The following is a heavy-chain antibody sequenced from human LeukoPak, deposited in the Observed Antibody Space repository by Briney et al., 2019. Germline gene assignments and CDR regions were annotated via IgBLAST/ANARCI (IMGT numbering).Heavy chain of an antibody. Sequence: GGSLRLSCAAPGFTFDDYAMHWVRQAPGKGLEWVSGISWNSGSIGYADSVKGRFTISRDNAKNSLYLQMNSLRAEDTALYYCAKDKGGSYLGSYYFDYWGQGTLVTVSS. CDR2: ISWNSGSI. CDR3: AKDKGGSYLGSYYFDY. D-gene: IGHD1-26*01. V-gene: IGHV3-9*01. CDR1: GFTFDDYA. J-gene: IGHJ4*02.